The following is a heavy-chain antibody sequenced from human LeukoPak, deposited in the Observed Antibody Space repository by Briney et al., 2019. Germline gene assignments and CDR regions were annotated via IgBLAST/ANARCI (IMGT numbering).Heavy chain of an antibody. CDR1: GFTFSSHG. Sequence: VGSLRLLCAASGFTFSSHGMPWVRQAPGKGLGGVAVIWYDGSNKYYGDYVKGRFTISRDNSKNRLYLQMNSLRAEDTAVYYCARDRDFGVVRDAFDIWGQGTMVTVSS. J-gene: IGHJ3*02. D-gene: IGHD3-3*01. CDR3: ARDRDFGVVRDAFDI. CDR2: IWYDGSNK. V-gene: IGHV3-33*01.